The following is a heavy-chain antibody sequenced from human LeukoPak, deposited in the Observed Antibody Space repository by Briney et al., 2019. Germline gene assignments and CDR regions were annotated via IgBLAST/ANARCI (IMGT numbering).Heavy chain of an antibody. Sequence: GGSLRLSCAASGFTFTNYAMTWVRQAPGKGLEWVSSISGAGTYYADSVKSRLTISRDNYKNTLYLQMNSLRADDTAVYYCARDPNGNYVGAFDFQRWGQGTLVIVSS. J-gene: IGHJ1*01. CDR3: ARDPNGNYVGAFDFQR. V-gene: IGHV3-23*01. D-gene: IGHD1-7*01. CDR2: ISGAGT. CDR1: GFTFTNYA.